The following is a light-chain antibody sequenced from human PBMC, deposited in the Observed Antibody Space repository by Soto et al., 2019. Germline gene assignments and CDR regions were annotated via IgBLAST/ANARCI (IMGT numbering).Light chain of an antibody. V-gene: IGKV3-15*01. CDR3: QQYHNWWT. CDR1: QRINSS. J-gene: IGKJ1*01. CDR2: GAS. Sequence: DIVLTQSPGTLSLSPGERATLSCRARQRINSSLAWYQHKPGQAPRLLIYGASTRATGIPARFSGSGSGTEFTLTISSLQSEDFAVYYCQQYHNWWTFGQGTKVDIK.